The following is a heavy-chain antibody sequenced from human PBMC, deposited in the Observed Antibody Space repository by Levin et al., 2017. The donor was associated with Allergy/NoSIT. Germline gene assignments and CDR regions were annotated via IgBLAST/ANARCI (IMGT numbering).Heavy chain of an antibody. CDR2: MNQDGSEK. Sequence: ETLSLTCVASGFTFSYYWMNWVRQAPGKGLEWVATMNQDGSEKYYVDSVKGRFTISRDNAKNSLYLQMNSLRAEDTAVYYCATISLSEASDYWGQGTLVTVSS. D-gene: IGHD2/OR15-2a*01. CDR3: ATISLSEASDY. J-gene: IGHJ4*02. V-gene: IGHV3-7*01. CDR1: GFTFSYYW.